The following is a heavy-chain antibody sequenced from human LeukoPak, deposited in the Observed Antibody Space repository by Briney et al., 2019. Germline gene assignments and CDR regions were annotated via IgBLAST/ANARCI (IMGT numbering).Heavy chain of an antibody. V-gene: IGHV3-21*01. J-gene: IGHJ5*02. Sequence: GGSLRLSCAASGFTFSSYSMNWVRQAPGKGLEWVSSISSSSSYIYYADSVKGRFTISRDNAKNSLYLQMNSLRAEDTAVYYCARDRVVAATVWFDPWGQGTLVTVSS. CDR2: ISSSSSYI. CDR3: ARDRVVAATVWFDP. CDR1: GFTFSSYS. D-gene: IGHD2-15*01.